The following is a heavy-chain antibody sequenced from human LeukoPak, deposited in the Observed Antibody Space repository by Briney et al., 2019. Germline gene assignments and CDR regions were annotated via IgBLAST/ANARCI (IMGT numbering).Heavy chain of an antibody. Sequence: PSETLSLTCTVSGYSISSGYYWGWIRQPPGKGLEWIGSIYHSGSTYYNPSLKSRGTISVDTSKNQFSLKLSSVTAADTAVYYCARDALNYCSSTSCYLYYFDYWGQGTLVTVSS. CDR1: GYSISSGYY. CDR3: ARDALNYCSSTSCYLYYFDY. CDR2: IYHSGST. V-gene: IGHV4-38-2*02. D-gene: IGHD2-2*01. J-gene: IGHJ4*02.